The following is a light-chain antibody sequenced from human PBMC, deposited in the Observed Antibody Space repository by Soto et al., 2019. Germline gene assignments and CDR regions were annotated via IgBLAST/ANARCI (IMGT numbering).Light chain of an antibody. J-gene: IGKJ1*01. CDR1: QSISSW. Sequence: DIQMTQSPSTLSASVGDRVTITCRASQSISSWLAWYQQKPGTAPKLLIYKASTLQSGVPSRFSGSGSGTEFTLTISSLQFDDSATYYCQQYNDNWTLGQGTGVDIK. V-gene: IGKV1-5*03. CDR3: QQYNDNWT. CDR2: KAS.